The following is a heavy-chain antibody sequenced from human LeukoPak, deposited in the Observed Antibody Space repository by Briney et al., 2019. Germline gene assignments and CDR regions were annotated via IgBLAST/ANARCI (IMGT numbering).Heavy chain of an antibody. CDR3: ARRSDYGGNSDY. V-gene: IGHV4-30-2*03. CDR2: IYYSGST. CDR1: GGSISRGGYS. Sequence: SQTLSLTCAVSGGSISRGGYSWSWIRQPPGKGLEWIGSIYYSGSTYYNPSLKSRVTISVDTSKNQFSLKLSSVTAADTAVYYCARRSDYGGNSDYWGQGTLVTVSS. D-gene: IGHD4-23*01. J-gene: IGHJ4*02.